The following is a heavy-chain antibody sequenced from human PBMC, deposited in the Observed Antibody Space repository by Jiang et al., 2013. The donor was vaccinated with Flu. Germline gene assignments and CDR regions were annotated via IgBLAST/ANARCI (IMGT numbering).Heavy chain of an antibody. CDR2: IYYSGST. CDR1: GGSISSGGYY. V-gene: IGHV4-31*03. D-gene: IGHD3-10*01. Sequence: SLTCTVSGGSISSGGYYWSWIRQHPGKGLEWIGYIYYSGSTYYNPSLKSRVTISVDTSKNQFSLKLSSVTAADTAVYYCARSAPNYYGSGSYYPDAFDIWGQGTMVTVSS. J-gene: IGHJ3*02. CDR3: ARSAPNYYGSGSYYPDAFDI.